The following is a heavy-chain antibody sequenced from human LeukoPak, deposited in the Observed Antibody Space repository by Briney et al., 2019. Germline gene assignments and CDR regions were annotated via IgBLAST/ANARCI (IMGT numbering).Heavy chain of an antibody. CDR1: GFIFNSYG. J-gene: IGHJ2*01. CDR2: IWYDGSNK. CDR3: AKDRTVGASYWYFDL. V-gene: IGHV3-33*06. Sequence: GGSLRLSCAASGFIFNSYGMHWVRQAPGKGLEWVALIWYDGSNKYYTDSVKGRFTISRDSSKNTLFLHMNTLRAEDTAIYYCAKDRTVGASYWYFDLWGRGTLVTVSS. D-gene: IGHD1-26*01.